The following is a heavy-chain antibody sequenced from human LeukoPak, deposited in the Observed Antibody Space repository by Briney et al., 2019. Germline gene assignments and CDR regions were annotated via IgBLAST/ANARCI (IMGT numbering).Heavy chain of an antibody. Sequence: ASVKVFCKASGGTFSSYAISWVRQAPGQGLEWMGRIIPILGIANYAQKFQGRVTITADKSTSTAYMELSSLRSEDTAVYYCARGSPWDTSGYSPANYYGMDVWGQGTTVTVSS. J-gene: IGHJ6*02. CDR3: ARGSPWDTSGYSPANYYGMDV. CDR1: GGTFSSYA. D-gene: IGHD3-22*01. CDR2: IIPILGIA. V-gene: IGHV1-69*04.